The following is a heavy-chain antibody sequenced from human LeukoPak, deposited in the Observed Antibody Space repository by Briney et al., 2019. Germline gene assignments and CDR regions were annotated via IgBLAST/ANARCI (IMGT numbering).Heavy chain of an antibody. CDR3: ARVAVAGTFGWLDY. V-gene: IGHV3-23*01. Sequence: GGSLRLSCAASGFTFSSYAMSWVRQAPGKGLEWVSDINGSGGSTYYADSVKGRFTISRDNSKNTLYLQMNSLRAEDTAVYYCARVAVAGTFGWLDYWGQGTLVTVS. CDR1: GFTFSSYA. D-gene: IGHD6-19*01. J-gene: IGHJ4*02. CDR2: INGSGGST.